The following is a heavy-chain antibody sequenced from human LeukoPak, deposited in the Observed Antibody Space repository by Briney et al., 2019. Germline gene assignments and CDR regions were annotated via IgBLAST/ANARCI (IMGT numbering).Heavy chain of an antibody. CDR1: GGSISSYY. J-gene: IGHJ6*03. D-gene: IGHD3-10*01. Sequence: SETLSLTCTVSGGSISSYYWSWIRQPPAKGLEWIGYIYYSGSTNYNPSLKSRVTISVDTSKNQFSLKLSSVTAADTAVHYCARGRSSMVRGYYYYYMDVWGKGTTVTISS. CDR3: ARGRSSMVRGYYYYYMDV. CDR2: IYYSGST. V-gene: IGHV4-59*01.